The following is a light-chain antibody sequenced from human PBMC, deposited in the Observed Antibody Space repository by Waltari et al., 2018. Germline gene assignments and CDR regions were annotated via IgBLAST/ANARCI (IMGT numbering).Light chain of an antibody. Sequence: QSALTQPASVSGSPGQSITISCTGTSSDDGGYNYVSWYQQHPGKAPKLMIYDVSTRPSGVSNRFSGSKSGNTASLTISGLQAEDEADYYCSSYTSSTVVFGGGTKLTVL. V-gene: IGLV2-14*03. CDR2: DVS. CDR3: SSYTSSTVV. J-gene: IGLJ2*01. CDR1: SSDDGGYNY.